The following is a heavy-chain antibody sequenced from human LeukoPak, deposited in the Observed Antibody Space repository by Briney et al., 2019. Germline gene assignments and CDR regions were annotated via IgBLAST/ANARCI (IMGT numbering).Heavy chain of an antibody. J-gene: IGHJ4*02. CDR1: GGSISSYY. V-gene: IGHV4-59*12. CDR2: IYYSGST. Sequence: SETLSLTCTVSGGSISSYYWSWIRQPPGKGLEWIGYIYYSGSTNYNPSLKSRVTTSVDTSKNQFSLKLSSVTAADTAVYYCASVLAGTTPSDFDYWGQGTLVTVSS. D-gene: IGHD1-7*01. CDR3: ASVLAGTTPSDFDY.